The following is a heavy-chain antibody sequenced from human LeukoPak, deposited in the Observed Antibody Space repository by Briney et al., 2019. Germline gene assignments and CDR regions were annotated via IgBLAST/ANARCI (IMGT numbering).Heavy chain of an antibody. CDR2: ISYDGSNK. D-gene: IGHD3-3*01. CDR3: AKGSSRAIFGVVTPPGY. Sequence: GGSLRLSCEASGFTFSSYGMHWVRQDPGKGLEWVAVISYDGSNKYYADSVKGRFTISRDNSKNTLYLQMNSLRAEDTAVYYCAKGSSRAIFGVVTPPGYWGQGTLVTVSS. J-gene: IGHJ4*02. V-gene: IGHV3-30*18. CDR1: GFTFSSYG.